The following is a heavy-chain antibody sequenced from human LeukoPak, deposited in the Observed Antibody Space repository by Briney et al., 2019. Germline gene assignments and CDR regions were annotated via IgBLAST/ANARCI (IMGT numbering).Heavy chain of an antibody. CDR1: GFTFSSYG. D-gene: IGHD1-1*01. CDR3: ARAQGEHYYYYYYMDV. V-gene: IGHV3-30*03. Sequence: GGTLRLSCAASGFTFSSYGMHWVRQAPGKGLEWVAVISYDGSNKYYADSVKGRFTISRDNSKNTLYLQMNSLRAEDTAVYYCARAQGEHYYYYYYMDVWGKGTTVTVSS. CDR2: ISYDGSNK. J-gene: IGHJ6*03.